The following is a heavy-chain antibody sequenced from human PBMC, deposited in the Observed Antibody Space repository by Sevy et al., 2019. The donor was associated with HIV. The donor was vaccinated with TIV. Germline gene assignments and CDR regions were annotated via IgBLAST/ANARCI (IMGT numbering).Heavy chain of an antibody. J-gene: IGHJ6*02. D-gene: IGHD4-17*01. V-gene: IGHV3-30*02. CDR2: IRHDGSTK. CDR3: TKGPQPMVTTSYGMDV. CDR1: GFSFADYG. Sequence: GSLRLSCAASGFSFADYGMHWVRQAPGKGLEWVTFIRHDGSTKYYADSVQGRFSISRDNSRNILYLQMNSLRLADTAVYYCTKGPQPMVTTSYGMDVWGQGTTVTVSS.